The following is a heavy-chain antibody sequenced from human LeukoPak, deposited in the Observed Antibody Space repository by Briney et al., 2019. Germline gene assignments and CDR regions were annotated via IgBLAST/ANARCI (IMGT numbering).Heavy chain of an antibody. J-gene: IGHJ4*02. CDR1: GYTFTGYY. D-gene: IGHD3-22*01. V-gene: IGHV1-2*02. CDR3: ARLRYDSSGYYF. CDR2: INPNSGGT. Sequence: ASVKVSCKASGYTFTGYYMHWVRQAPGQGLKWMGWINPNSGGTNYAQKFQGRVTMTRDTSISTAYMELSRLRSDDTAVYYCARLRYDSSGYYFWGQGTLVTVSS.